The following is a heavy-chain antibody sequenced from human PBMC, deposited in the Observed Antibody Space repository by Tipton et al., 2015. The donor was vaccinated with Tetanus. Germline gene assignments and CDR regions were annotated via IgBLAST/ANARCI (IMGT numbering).Heavy chain of an antibody. CDR1: GFPFHSYH. CDR2: VYYTGST. CDR3: ARSKLLWFGESLSGFDS. D-gene: IGHD3-10*01. V-gene: IGHV4-59*13. Sequence: LRLSCTTSGFPFHSYHMAWVRQAPGKGLEWIGYVYYTGSTDYNPSLKSRVTISVDTSKSQFSLRLTSVTAADTAVYYCARSKLLWFGESLSGFDSWGQGTLVTVSA. J-gene: IGHJ4*02.